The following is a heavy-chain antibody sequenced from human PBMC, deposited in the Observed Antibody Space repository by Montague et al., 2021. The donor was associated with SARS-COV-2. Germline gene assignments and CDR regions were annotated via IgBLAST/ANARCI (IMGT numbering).Heavy chain of an antibody. J-gene: IGHJ3*02. V-gene: IGHV4-39*01. CDR2: IYYSGST. CDR3: ARFPISYYYDSKAAPATPDAFDI. CDR1: GGSISSSSYY. D-gene: IGHD3-22*01. Sequence: SETLSLTCTVSGGSISSSSYYWGWIRQPPGKGLEWIGSIYYSGSTYYNPSLKSRVTISVDTSKNQFSLKLSSVTAADTAVYYCARFPISYYYDSKAAPATPDAFDIWGHGTMVTVSS.